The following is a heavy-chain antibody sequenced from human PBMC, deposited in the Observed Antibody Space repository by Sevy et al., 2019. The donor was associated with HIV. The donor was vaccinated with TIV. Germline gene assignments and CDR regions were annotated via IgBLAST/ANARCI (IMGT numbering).Heavy chain of an antibody. V-gene: IGHV4-39*02. CDR3: AIEVGYYFDY. J-gene: IGHJ4*02. CDR1: GGSISRRSYS. Sequence: SETLSLTCTVSGGSISRRSYSWSWIRQPPGKGLEWIGNIFNSGGTYYNPSLKSRVTVSVDTSKNQFSLKLSSVTAADTAVYYCAIEVGYYFDYWGQGTLVTVSS. CDR2: IFNSGGT. D-gene: IGHD3-16*01.